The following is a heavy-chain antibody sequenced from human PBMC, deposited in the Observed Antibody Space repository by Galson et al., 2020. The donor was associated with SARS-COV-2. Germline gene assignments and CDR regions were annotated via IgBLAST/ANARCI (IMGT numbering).Heavy chain of an antibody. CDR1: GYTFTAHF. V-gene: IGHV1-2*04. D-gene: IGHD5-12*01. CDR3: ARDSGRPGHYWYFDL. CDR2: VKPKSGGT. Sequence: ASVKVSCQASGYTFTAHFLHWLRQAPGQGLEWMGFVKPKSGGTEYAQRFQGWVTMTRDTTINTAYLEVRRLPSDDTAVYFCARDSGRPGHYWYFDLWGRGTLVSVSS. J-gene: IGHJ2*01.